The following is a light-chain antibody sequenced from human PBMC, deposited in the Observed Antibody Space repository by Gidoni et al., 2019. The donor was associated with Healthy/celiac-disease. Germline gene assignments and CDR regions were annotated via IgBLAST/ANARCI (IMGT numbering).Light chain of an antibody. CDR3: LQYYSPPLYT. CDR2: WAS. J-gene: IGKJ2*01. V-gene: IGKV4-1*01. Sequence: DIVMTQSPDSLAVSLGERATINCKSSKSVLYSSNNKNYLDWSQHKPGQPPKLLIYWASTRESGVPDRFSGSGSGPDFTLIISSLQAEDVAVYYCLQYYSPPLYTFXXXTKLEIK. CDR1: KSVLYSSNNKNY.